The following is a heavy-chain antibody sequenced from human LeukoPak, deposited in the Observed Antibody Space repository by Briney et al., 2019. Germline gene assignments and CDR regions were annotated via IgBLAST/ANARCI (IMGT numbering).Heavy chain of an antibody. Sequence: PSETLSLTCTVSGGSIPISTYYWGWVRPPPREGLEWVGSIYYSGTTKYNPSLKSRVTISVDTSKNQFSLKLSSVTAADTAVYYCARAGWRYDSSGYYYDYYYYMDVWGKGTTVTISS. CDR3: ARAGWRYDSSGYYYDYYYYMDV. J-gene: IGHJ6*03. CDR1: GGSIPISTYY. V-gene: IGHV4-39*07. D-gene: IGHD3-22*01. CDR2: IYYSGTT.